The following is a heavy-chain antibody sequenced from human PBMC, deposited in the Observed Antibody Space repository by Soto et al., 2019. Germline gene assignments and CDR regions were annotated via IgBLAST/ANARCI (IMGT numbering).Heavy chain of an antibody. V-gene: IGHV3-21*01. J-gene: IGHJ3*02. CDR3: ARDRGGDWKAFDI. Sequence: EVQLVESGGGLVKPGGSWGLSGAAFGFTFSSYPMNWVRQAPGKGLGWASSISSSSINKYYADSVKGRFTSSRANAKTALYLQMNSPRAADTALYYCARDRGGDWKAFDIWGQGTMVTVSS. CDR1: GFTFSSYP. D-gene: IGHD1-1*01. CDR2: ISSSSINK.